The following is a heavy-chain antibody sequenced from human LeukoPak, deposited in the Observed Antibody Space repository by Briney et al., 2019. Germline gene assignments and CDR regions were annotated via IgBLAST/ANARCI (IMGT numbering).Heavy chain of an antibody. CDR3: ARAGSRYYYGMDV. D-gene: IGHD6-13*01. Sequence: SETLSLTWAVYGGSFSGYYWSWIRQPAEKGLEWIGRIYTSGSTNYNPSLKSRVTMSVDTSKNQFSLKLSSVTAADTAVYYCARAGSRYYYGMDVWGQGTTVTVSS. CDR2: IYTSGST. V-gene: IGHV4-59*10. J-gene: IGHJ6*02. CDR1: GGSFSGYY.